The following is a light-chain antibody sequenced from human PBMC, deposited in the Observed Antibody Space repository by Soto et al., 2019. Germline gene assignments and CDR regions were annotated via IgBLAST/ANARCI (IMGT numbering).Light chain of an antibody. J-gene: IGLJ1*01. CDR1: SSDVGGYDY. Sequence: QSALTQPPSASGSHGQSVTISCTGTSSDVGGYDYVSWYQQYPGKTPKLLIFEVTQRPSGVPDRFSGSKSGNTASLTVSGLQAEDESDYYFLSYACPAYVFGTGTKLTVL. CDR2: EVT. V-gene: IGLV2-8*01. CDR3: LSYACPAYV.